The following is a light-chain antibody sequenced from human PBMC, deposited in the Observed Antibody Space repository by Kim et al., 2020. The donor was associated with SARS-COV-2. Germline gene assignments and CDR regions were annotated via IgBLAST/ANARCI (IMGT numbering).Light chain of an antibody. Sequence: DIQMTQSPSTLSASVGDRVTITCRASRSMSRWLAWYQQKPGKAPKNLIYDASTLQSGVPSRCSGRGSGTEFTLSISSLQPVDFGTYFCQQCNTYPLTFGQRTKVDIK. CDR1: RSMSRW. CDR2: DAS. V-gene: IGKV1-5*01. CDR3: QQCNTYPLT. J-gene: IGKJ1*01.